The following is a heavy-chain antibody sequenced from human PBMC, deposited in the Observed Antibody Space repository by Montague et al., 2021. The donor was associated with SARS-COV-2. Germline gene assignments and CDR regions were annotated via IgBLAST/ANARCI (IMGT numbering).Heavy chain of an antibody. J-gene: IGHJ4*02. V-gene: IGHV4-39*07. D-gene: IGHD5-18*01. CDR3: ARREYSYGWGD. CDR1: GGPISGSSDY. Sequence: SETLSLTCTVTGGPISGSSDYWGWIRQSPGKGLEWIASVDYSGNTYYXPSLKSRLTISVDTSKNQFSLKLNSVTAADTALYYCARREYSYGWGDWGQGTLVTVS. CDR2: VDYSGNT.